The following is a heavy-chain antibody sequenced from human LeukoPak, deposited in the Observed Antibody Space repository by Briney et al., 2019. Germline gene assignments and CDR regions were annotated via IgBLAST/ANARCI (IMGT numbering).Heavy chain of an antibody. J-gene: IGHJ3*02. CDR1: GYTFTSYD. Sequence: ASVKVSCKASGYTFTSYDINWVRHATGQGLELMGWINPNSGGTNYAQKFQGRVTMTRDTSISTAYMELSRLRSDDTAVYYCARERILSAFDIWGQGTMVTVSS. CDR3: ARERILSAFDI. V-gene: IGHV1-2*02. CDR2: INPNSGGT. D-gene: IGHD2-15*01.